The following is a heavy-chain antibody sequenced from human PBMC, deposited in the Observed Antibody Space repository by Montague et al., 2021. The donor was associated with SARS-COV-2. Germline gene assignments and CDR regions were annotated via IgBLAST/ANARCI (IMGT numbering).Heavy chain of an antibody. CDR2: ISDSGST. D-gene: IGHD2-15*01. Sequence: SETLSLTCTVSGGSISSFYWSWFRLPPGKGLELIGFISDSGSTNYNPSLTSRVTMSVDTSKNQFSFKVNSVTAADTAVYYCARHYSATLPAVSWGQGTLVTVSS. V-gene: IGHV4-59*08. J-gene: IGHJ5*02. CDR3: ARHYSATLPAVS. CDR1: GGSISSFY.